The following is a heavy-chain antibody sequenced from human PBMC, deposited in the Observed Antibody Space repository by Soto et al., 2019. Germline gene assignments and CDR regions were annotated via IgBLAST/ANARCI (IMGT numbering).Heavy chain of an antibody. CDR2: IYPGDSDT. CDR3: ARRSYYYDSSGPTTDAFDI. CDR1: GYSFTSYW. D-gene: IGHD3-22*01. Sequence: GESLKISCKGSGYSFTSYWIGWVRQMPGKGLEWMGIIYPGDSDTRYSPSFQGQVTISADKSISTAYLQWSSLKASDTAMYYRARRSYYYDSSGPTTDAFDIWGQGTMVTVSS. V-gene: IGHV5-51*01. J-gene: IGHJ3*02.